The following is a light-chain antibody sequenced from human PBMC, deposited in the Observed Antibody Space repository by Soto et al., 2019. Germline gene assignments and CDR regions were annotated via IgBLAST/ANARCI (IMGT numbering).Light chain of an antibody. J-gene: IGLJ1*01. Sequence: QSVLTQPASVSGSPGQSITISCTGTSSDVGAYNFVSWHQQHPGKAPKLMIYNVYDRPSGISYRFSGSKSGNTTSLTISGLQGEDKADYYCSAYTVSRTYVFGTGTKVTVL. CDR3: SAYTVSRTYV. V-gene: IGLV2-14*03. CDR2: NVY. CDR1: SSDVGAYNF.